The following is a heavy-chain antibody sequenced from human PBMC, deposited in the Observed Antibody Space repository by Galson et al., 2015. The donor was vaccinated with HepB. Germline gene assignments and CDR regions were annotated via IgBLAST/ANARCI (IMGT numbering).Heavy chain of an antibody. V-gene: IGHV1-2*06. CDR1: GYTFTGYH. CDR2: VDPNNGVT. D-gene: IGHD4-23*01. Sequence: SVKVSCKASGYTFTGYHIHWVRQAPGRGLEWMGHVDPNNGVTNYAQKFHGRITVTRDTSINTVYMELNSLISDDTAVYYCARDLDYGGVYGSTWYFDYWGQGTLVTVSS. J-gene: IGHJ4*02. CDR3: ARDLDYGGVYGSTWYFDY.